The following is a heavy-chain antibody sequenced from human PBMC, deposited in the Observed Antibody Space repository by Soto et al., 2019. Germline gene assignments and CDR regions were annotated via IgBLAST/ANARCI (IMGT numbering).Heavy chain of an antibody. CDR1: GGSFSGYY. V-gene: IGHV4-34*01. D-gene: IGHD3-10*01. J-gene: IGHJ6*02. Sequence: QVQLQQWGAGLLKPSETLSLTCAVYGGSFSGYYWSWIRQPPGKGLEWIGEINHSGSTNYNPYLKSRVTISVDTSKNQFSLKLSSVTAADTAVYYCARGTRRRSTMVRGVIPPYGMDVWGQGTTVTVSS. CDR3: ARGTRRRSTMVRGVIPPYGMDV. CDR2: INHSGST.